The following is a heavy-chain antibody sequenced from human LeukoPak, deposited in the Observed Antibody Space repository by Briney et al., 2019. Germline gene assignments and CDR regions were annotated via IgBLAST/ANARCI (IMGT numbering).Heavy chain of an antibody. D-gene: IGHD3-10*01. Sequence: SVKVSCKASGYTFTGYYMHWVRQAPGQGLEWMGWINPNSGGTNYAQKFQGRVTMTRDTSISTAYMELSRLRSDDTAVYYCARDGPGFGELFHYWGQGTLVTVSS. CDR2: INPNSGGT. J-gene: IGHJ4*01. V-gene: IGHV1-2*02. CDR3: ARDGPGFGELFHY. CDR1: GYTFTGYY.